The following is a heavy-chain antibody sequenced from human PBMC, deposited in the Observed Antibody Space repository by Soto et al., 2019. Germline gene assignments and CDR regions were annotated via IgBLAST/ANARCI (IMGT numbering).Heavy chain of an antibody. CDR3: ARDGERDSGYTYMDV. Sequence: ASVKVSCKASGYTFSSYYIHWVRQAPGQGLEWMGIINPSGGSTSYAQKFQGRVTMTRDTSTSTVYMELSSLRSEDTAVYYCARDGERDSGYTYMDVWGKGTTVTVSS. CDR1: GYTFSSYY. J-gene: IGHJ6*03. V-gene: IGHV1-46*03. CDR2: INPSGGST. D-gene: IGHD5-12*01.